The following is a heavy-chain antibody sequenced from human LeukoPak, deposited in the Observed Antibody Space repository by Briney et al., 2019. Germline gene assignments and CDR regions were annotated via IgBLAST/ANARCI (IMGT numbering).Heavy chain of an antibody. CDR1: GFTFSSYS. Sequence: GGSLRLSCAASGFTFSSYSMNWVRQAPGKGLEWVSSISSSSSYIYYADSVKGRFTISRDNAKSSLYLQMNSLRAEDTAVYYCARGAYYYDSSGYSYWGQGTLVTVSS. V-gene: IGHV3-21*01. CDR2: ISSSSSYI. CDR3: ARGAYYYDSSGYSY. D-gene: IGHD3-22*01. J-gene: IGHJ4*02.